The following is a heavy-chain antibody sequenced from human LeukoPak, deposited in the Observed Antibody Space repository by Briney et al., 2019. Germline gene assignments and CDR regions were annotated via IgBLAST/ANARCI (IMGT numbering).Heavy chain of an antibody. V-gene: IGHV3-23*01. J-gene: IGHJ6*02. CDR3: ARERVATIRYYYYGMDV. CDR2: ISGSGGSM. Sequence: QAGGSLRLSCAASGFTFSSYAMSWVRQAPGKGLEWVSAISGSGGSMYYADSVKGRFTISRDNSKNTLYLQMNSLRAEDTAVYYCARERVATIRYYYYGMDVWGQGTTVTVSS. CDR1: GFTFSSYA. D-gene: IGHD5-12*01.